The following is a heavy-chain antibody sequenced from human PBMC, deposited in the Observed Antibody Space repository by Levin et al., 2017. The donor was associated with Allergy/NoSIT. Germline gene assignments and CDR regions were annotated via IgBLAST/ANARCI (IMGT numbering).Heavy chain of an antibody. J-gene: IGHJ4*02. CDR1: GYIFTSYV. CDR3: ARVGTFSGWLYYFDY. CDR2: LSASNGNT. Sequence: ASVKVSCKASGYIFTSYVITWVRQAPGQGLEWMGWLSASNGNTNYAQNFQGRVTMTTDTSTNTAYLELRSLRSDDTAMYYCARVGTFSGWLYYFDYWGQGTLVTVSS. V-gene: IGHV1-18*01. D-gene: IGHD6-19*01.